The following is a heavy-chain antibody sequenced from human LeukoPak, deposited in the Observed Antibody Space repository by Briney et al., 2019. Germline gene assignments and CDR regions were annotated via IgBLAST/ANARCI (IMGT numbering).Heavy chain of an antibody. Sequence: SDTLSLTCNVYGGSFSGYYWSWTRQPPGKALEWMGKINHSVSTNYNSSLNSRVTISVDTSKDQFSLKLSSVTAADTAEYYCARVGQVGVFDYWGQGTLVTVSS. J-gene: IGHJ4*02. V-gene: IGHV4-34*01. CDR3: ARVGQVGVFDY. D-gene: IGHD3-16*01. CDR1: GGSFSGYY. CDR2: INHSVST.